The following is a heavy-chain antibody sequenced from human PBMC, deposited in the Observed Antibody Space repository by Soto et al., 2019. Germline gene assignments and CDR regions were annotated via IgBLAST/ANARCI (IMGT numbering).Heavy chain of an antibody. CDR2: ISYDGSNK. CDR1: GFTFSSYA. D-gene: IGHD3-3*01. CDR3: ARGTLIGYDFWSGYYDDAFDI. J-gene: IGHJ3*02. Sequence: QVQLVESGGGVVQHGRSLRLSCAASGFTFSSYAMHWVRQAPGKGLEWVAVISYDGSNKYYADSVKGRFTISRDNSKNTLYLQMNSLRAEDTAVYYCARGTLIGYDFWSGYYDDAFDIWGQGTMVTVSS. V-gene: IGHV3-30-3*01.